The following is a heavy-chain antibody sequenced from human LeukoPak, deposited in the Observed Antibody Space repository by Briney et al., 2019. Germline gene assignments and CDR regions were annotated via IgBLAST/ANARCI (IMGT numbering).Heavy chain of an antibody. V-gene: IGHV4-61*01. CDR1: GYSISSGYY. D-gene: IGHD3-10*01. Sequence: SSETLSLTCTVSGYSISSGYYWSWIRPPPGKGLEWIGYIYYSGSTNYNPSLKSRVTISVDTSKNQFSLKLSSVTAADTAVYYCARELRFGELFYYFDYWGQGTLVTVSS. CDR3: ARELRFGELFYYFDY. CDR2: IYYSGST. J-gene: IGHJ4*02.